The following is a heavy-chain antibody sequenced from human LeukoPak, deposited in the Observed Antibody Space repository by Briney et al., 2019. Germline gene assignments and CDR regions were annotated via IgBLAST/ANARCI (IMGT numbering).Heavy chain of an antibody. D-gene: IGHD1-1*01. V-gene: IGHV3-7*01. CDR3: AKLTNSAFDS. J-gene: IGHJ3*01. Sequence: GGALRLSCEACGFTFKNALMIWVRQAPGKGLEWVVNIKKEGSETYYVDSVKGRFTSSRDNGKNSLYLEMNSLRVEDTAVYYCAKLTNSAFDSWGEGRMVSVSS. CDR2: IKKEGSET. CDR1: GFTFKNAL.